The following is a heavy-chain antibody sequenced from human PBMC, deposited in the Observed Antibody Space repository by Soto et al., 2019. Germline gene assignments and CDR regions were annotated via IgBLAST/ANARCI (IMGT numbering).Heavy chain of an antibody. CDR2: VSFDGSNK. CDR3: ARDQTGITTAGGGRIDH. V-gene: IGHV3-30-3*01. CDR1: GFTFSTHA. J-gene: IGHJ4*02. D-gene: IGHD6-13*01. Sequence: ESGGGVVQPGRSLRLSCAASGFTFSTHAMHWVRQAPGKGLECVAIVSFDGSNKYYADSVKGRFTISRDNSKITLYLQMSGLTPEDTAFYYCARDQTGITTAGGGRIDHWGQGTLVTVSS.